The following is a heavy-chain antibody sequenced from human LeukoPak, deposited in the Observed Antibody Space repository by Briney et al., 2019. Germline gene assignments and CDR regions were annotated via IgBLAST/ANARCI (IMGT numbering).Heavy chain of an antibody. V-gene: IGHV1-8*02. CDR1: GYTFTGYY. D-gene: IGHD3-9*01. CDR2: MNPNSGNT. J-gene: IGHJ6*02. Sequence: ASVKVSCKASGYTFTGYYMHWVRQAPGQGLEWMGWMNPNSGNTGYAQKFQGRVTMTRNTSISTAYMELSSLRSEDTAVYYCAREFPIHILTGPRGAGMDVWGQGTTVTVSS. CDR3: AREFPIHILTGPRGAGMDV.